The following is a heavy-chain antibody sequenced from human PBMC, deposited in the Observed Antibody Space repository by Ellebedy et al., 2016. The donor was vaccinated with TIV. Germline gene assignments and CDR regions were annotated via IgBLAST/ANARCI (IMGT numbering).Heavy chain of an antibody. CDR1: GFSFSSYG. CDR3: ARDRWPYFFDC. V-gene: IGHV3-30*02. J-gene: IGHJ4*02. D-gene: IGHD4-23*01. CDR2: LRSDGSNK. Sequence: GESLKISCAASGFSFSSYGMHWVRQAPGKGLEWVAFLRSDGSNKYYTDSVEGRFTISRDSSKNILYLQTNSLRAEDTAVYYCARDRWPYFFDCWGQGTLVTVSS.